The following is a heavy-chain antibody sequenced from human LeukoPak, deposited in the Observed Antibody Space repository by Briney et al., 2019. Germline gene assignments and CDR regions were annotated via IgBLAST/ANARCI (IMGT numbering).Heavy chain of an antibody. D-gene: IGHD3-3*01. CDR3: ARGRPPTKRFLEWLLSTKYFDY. CDR2: INHSGST. J-gene: IGHJ4*02. CDR1: GGSFSGFY. Sequence: SDTLSLTCAVYGGSFSGFYWSWIRHVPGKGLEWIGEINHSGSTNYNPSLKSRVTISVDTSKNQFSLKLSSVTAADTAVYYCARGRPPTKRFLEWLLSTKYFDYWGQGTLVTVSS. V-gene: IGHV4-34*01.